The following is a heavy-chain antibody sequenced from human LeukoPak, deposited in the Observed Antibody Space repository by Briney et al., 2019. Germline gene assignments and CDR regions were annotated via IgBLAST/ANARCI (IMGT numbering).Heavy chain of an antibody. J-gene: IGHJ3*02. D-gene: IGHD1-26*01. V-gene: IGHV4-39*07. CDR2: IYYSGST. CDR3: ARVGGSYYRNDAFDI. Sequence: SETLSLTCTVSGGSISSSSYYWGWIRQPPGKGLEWIGSIYYSGSTYYNPSLKSRVTISVDTSKNQFSLKLSSVTAADTAVYYCARVGGSYYRNDAFDIWGQGTMVTVSS. CDR1: GGSISSSSYY.